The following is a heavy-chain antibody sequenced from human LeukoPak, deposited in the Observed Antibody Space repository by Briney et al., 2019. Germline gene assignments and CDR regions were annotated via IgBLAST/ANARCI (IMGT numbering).Heavy chain of an antibody. CDR2: IYYSGSI. CDR1: GGSSSSGGSY. Sequence: SETLSLTCTVSGGSSSSGGSYWSWIRQHPWKGLEWLGYIYYSGSIDYNPSLKSRVTISVDTSKNQFSLKLSSVTAADTAVYYCARDQRAQLWSYFDYWGQGTLVTVSS. J-gene: IGHJ4*02. D-gene: IGHD5-18*01. V-gene: IGHV4-31*03. CDR3: ARDQRAQLWSYFDY.